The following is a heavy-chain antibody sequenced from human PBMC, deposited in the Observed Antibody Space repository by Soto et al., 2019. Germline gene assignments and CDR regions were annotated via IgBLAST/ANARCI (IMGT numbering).Heavy chain of an antibody. Sequence: SETLSLTCTVSGGSISSGDYYWSWIRQPPGKGLEWIGYIYYSGSTYYNPSLKSRVTISVDTSKNQFSLKPSSVTAADTAVYYCARESACYGSSTSCYNWFDPWGQGTLVTVSS. D-gene: IGHD2-2*01. V-gene: IGHV4-30-4*01. CDR1: GGSISSGDYY. CDR2: IYYSGST. J-gene: IGHJ5*02. CDR3: ARESACYGSSTSCYNWFDP.